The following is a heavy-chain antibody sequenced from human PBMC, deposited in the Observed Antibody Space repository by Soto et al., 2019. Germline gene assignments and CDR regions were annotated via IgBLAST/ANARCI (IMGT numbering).Heavy chain of an antibody. D-gene: IGHD2-8*01. CDR2: INPSGGST. CDR3: ARPPYPGCINAVCYPLDY. CDR1: GYIFTSYY. V-gene: IGHV1-46*01. J-gene: IGHJ4*02. Sequence: QVQLVQSGAEVKKPGASVKISCKASGYIFTSYYMHWVRQAPGHGLEWMGIINPSGGSTNYAQKLQGRVAMTRDPSTSTVYMELNSLRSEDTAVYYCARPPYPGCINAVCYPLDYWGQGTLVTVSS.